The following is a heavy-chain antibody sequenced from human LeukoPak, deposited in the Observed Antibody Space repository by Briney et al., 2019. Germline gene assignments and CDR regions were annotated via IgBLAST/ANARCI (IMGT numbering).Heavy chain of an antibody. CDR1: GFTFSSYS. Sequence: GGSLRLSCAASGFTFSSYSMNWVRQAPGKGLEWVSAISGSGGSTYYADSVKGRFTISRDNSKNTLYLQMNSLRAEDTAVYYCAKDPTVMAPYYYYGMDVWGQGTTVTVSS. CDR2: ISGSGGST. CDR3: AKDPTVMAPYYYYGMDV. J-gene: IGHJ6*02. D-gene: IGHD4-17*01. V-gene: IGHV3-23*01.